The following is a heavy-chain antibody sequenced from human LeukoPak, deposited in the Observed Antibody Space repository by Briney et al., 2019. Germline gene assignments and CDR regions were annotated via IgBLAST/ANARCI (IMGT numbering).Heavy chain of an antibody. V-gene: IGHV3-20*01. CDR3: VRNWNYDRSGCFDY. D-gene: IGHD3-22*01. CDR2: ISWDGDST. CDR1: GFTFEDYG. Sequence: PGGSLRLSCAASGFTFEDYGMSWVRQVPGKGLEYVSGISWDGDSTGYADSVKGRFTISRDNAKNSLYLQMNSLRAEDTALYHCVRNWNYDRSGCFDYWGQGSLVTVSS. J-gene: IGHJ4*02.